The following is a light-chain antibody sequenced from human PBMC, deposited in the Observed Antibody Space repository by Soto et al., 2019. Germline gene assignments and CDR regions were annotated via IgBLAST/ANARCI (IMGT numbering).Light chain of an antibody. J-gene: IGLJ3*02. CDR1: NRDVRNYDY. CDR3: YSFMNSTQRWV. Sequence: QSALTQPASVSGSPGQSITISCTGTNRDVRNYDYVSWYQQYPDKAPKLIIYEVTNRPSGISSRFSGSKSGNTASLTISGLQAEDEADYYCYSFMNSTQRWVFGGGTKLTVL. CDR2: EVT. V-gene: IGLV2-14*01.